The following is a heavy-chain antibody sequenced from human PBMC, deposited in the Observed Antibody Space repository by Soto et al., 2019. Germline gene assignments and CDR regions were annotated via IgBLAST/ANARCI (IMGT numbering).Heavy chain of an antibody. CDR1: GGSISGYY. Sequence: SETLSLTCTVSGGSISGYYWSWIRQPPGKGLEWIGHIYYNGSSYYNPSLKSRLTISVDKSKNQFSLKLSSVTAADTAVYYCARAHDFWSGRSYSYYYYGMDVWGQGTTVTVSS. D-gene: IGHD3-3*01. CDR3: ARAHDFWSGRSYSYYYYGMDV. J-gene: IGHJ6*02. V-gene: IGHV4-59*12. CDR2: IYYNGSS.